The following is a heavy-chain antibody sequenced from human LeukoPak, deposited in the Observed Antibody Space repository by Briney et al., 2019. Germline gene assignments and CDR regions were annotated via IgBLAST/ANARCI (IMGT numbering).Heavy chain of an antibody. CDR3: ARIAVTYTFDY. CDR1: GLTFSSYS. D-gene: IGHD4-17*01. Sequence: GGSLRLSCAASGLTFSSYSMNWVRQAPGKGLEWVSSISYSSSYIYYADSVKGRLTISRDNAKNSLYLQMNSLRAEDTAVYYCARIAVTYTFDYWGQGTLVTVSS. V-gene: IGHV3-21*01. J-gene: IGHJ4*02. CDR2: ISYSSSYI.